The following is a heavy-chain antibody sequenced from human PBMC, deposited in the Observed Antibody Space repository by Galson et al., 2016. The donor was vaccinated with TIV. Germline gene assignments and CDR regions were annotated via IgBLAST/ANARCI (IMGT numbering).Heavy chain of an antibody. CDR2: FNAGNGNT. CDR3: ARPPYCGGDCYKYDH. V-gene: IGHV1-3*01. D-gene: IGHD2-21*01. Sequence: SVKVSCKASGYTFAIYAMHWVRQAPGQRLEWLGWFNAGNGNTKYLQKFQGRVTITWDTSASTAYMQLSSLRFEDTAVYYCARPPYCGGDCYKYDHWGQGTLVTVYS. J-gene: IGHJ4*02. CDR1: GYTFAIYA.